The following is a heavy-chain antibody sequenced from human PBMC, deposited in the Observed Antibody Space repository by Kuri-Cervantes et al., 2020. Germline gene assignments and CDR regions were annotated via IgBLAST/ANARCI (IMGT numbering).Heavy chain of an antibody. D-gene: IGHD2-15*01. Sequence: LSLTCAASGFTFSSYGMHWVRQAPGKGLEWVAVISYDGCNKYYADSVKGRFTISRDNSKNTLYLQLNGLSAEDTAVYYCARGEGRLCGGSCYTPFDYWGQGTLVTVSS. CDR1: GFTFSSYG. CDR2: ISYDGCNK. CDR3: ARGEGRLCGGSCYTPFDY. J-gene: IGHJ4*02. V-gene: IGHV3-30*03.